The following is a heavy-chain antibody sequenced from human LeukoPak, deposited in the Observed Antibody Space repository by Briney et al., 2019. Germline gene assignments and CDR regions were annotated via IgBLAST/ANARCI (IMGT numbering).Heavy chain of an antibody. CDR3: ARDSSGWYEPFDY. V-gene: IGHV3-21*01. J-gene: IGHJ4*02. CDR2: ISSSSSYI. CDR1: GFTFSSYS. D-gene: IGHD6-19*01. Sequence: GGSLRLSCAASGFTFSSYSMNWVRQAPGKGLEWVSSISSSSSYIYYADSVKGRFTISRDNAKNSLYLQMNSLRADDTAVYYCARDSSGWYEPFDYWGQGTLVTVSS.